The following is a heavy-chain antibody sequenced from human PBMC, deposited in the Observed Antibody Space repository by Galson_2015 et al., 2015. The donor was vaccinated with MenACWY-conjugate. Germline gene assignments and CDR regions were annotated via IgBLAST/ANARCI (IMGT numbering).Heavy chain of an antibody. CDR2: INPNNGDT. D-gene: IGHD1-26*01. Sequence: SVKVSCKASGYTFTGYFIYWVRQAPGQGLEWMGWINPNNGDTHYPQKYQDRVTLTRDTSITTVYMELGRLTSHDTAVYYCARDGDPFYRGTQPFFDSSGQGTLVT. CDR1: GYTFTGYF. V-gene: IGHV1-2*02. CDR3: ARDGDPFYRGTQPFFDS. J-gene: IGHJ4*02.